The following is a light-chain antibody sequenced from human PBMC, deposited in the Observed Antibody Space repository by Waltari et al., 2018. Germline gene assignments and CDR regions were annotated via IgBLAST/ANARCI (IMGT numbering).Light chain of an antibody. V-gene: IGKV1-5*03. CDR2: KAS. CDR1: QSISSW. J-gene: IGKJ1*01. Sequence: DIQMTQSPSTLSASVGARVTITCRASQSISSWLAWYQQKPGKAPKLLIYKASSLESGVPSRFSGSGSGTEFTLTISSLQPDDFATYYCQQYNSHSPWAFGQGTKVEIK. CDR3: QQYNSHSPWA.